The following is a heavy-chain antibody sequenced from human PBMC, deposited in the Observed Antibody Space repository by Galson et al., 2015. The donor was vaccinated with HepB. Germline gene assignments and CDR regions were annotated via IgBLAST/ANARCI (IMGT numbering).Heavy chain of an antibody. D-gene: IGHD6-13*01. CDR1: GFTFSSYA. CDR2: ISGSGGST. J-gene: IGHJ1*01. CDR3: AKDQGGGSSWQREDFQH. V-gene: IGHV3-23*01. Sequence: SLRLSCAASGFTFSSYAMSWVRQAPGKGLEWVSAISGSGGSTYYADSVKGRFTISRDNSKNTLYLQMNSLRAEDTAVYYCAKDQGGGSSWQREDFQHWGQGTLVTVSS.